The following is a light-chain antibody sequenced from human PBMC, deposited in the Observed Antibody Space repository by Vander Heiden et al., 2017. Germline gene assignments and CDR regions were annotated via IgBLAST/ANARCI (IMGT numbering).Light chain of an antibody. CDR2: DDS. Sequence: SYVLTHPTPVSVVPGPTARITCGGTNIGSKSVHWYQQKPGQAPVLVVYDDSDRPSGIPERFSGSNSGNTATLTISRVEAGDEADYYCQVWDSSSDVFGTGTKVTVL. V-gene: IGLV3-21*02. J-gene: IGLJ1*01. CDR3: QVWDSSSDV. CDR1: NIGSKS.